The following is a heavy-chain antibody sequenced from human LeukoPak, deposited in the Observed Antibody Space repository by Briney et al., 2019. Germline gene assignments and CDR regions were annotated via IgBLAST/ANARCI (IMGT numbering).Heavy chain of an antibody. J-gene: IGHJ4*02. CDR2: ISSSSSYI. CDR1: GFTFSSYS. Sequence: PGGSLRLSCAASGFTFSSYSMNWVRQVPGKGLEWVSSISSSSSYIYYADSVKGRFTISRDNAKNSLYQQMNSLRAEDTAVYYCAGGRERDGYSIDYWGQGTLVTVSS. D-gene: IGHD5-24*01. V-gene: IGHV3-21*06. CDR3: AGGRERDGYSIDY.